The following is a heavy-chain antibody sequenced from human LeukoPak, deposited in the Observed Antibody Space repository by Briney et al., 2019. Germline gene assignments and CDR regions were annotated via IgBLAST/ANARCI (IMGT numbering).Heavy chain of an antibody. CDR3: AKDRYYYGSGTYPLDY. D-gene: IGHD3-10*01. V-gene: IGHV3-30*18. J-gene: IGHJ4*02. CDR2: ISYDGNNK. Sequence: GRSLRLSCAASGITFSSFGMHWARQAPGKGLEWLAFISYDGNNKYYADSVKGRFAISRDNSKNTVYLQMNSLRAEDTAVYYCAKDRYYYGSGTYPLDYWGQGTLVTVSS. CDR1: GITFSSFG.